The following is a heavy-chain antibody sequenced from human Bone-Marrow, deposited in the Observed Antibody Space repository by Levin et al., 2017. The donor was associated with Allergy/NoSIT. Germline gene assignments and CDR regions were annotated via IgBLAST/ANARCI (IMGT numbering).Heavy chain of an antibody. V-gene: IGHV4-61*02. J-gene: IGHJ6*03. CDR3: ARVGHVRESSGTSWYSFSDYYMDV. D-gene: IGHD2-2*02. CDR2: IYTSGST. Sequence: SETLSLTCTVSGGSISSGNYYWSWIRQPAGERLEWIGRIYTSGSTNYNPSLKSRVTISLDTSKNQFSLKLTSVTAADTAVYYCARVGHVRESSGTSWYSFSDYYMDVWGKGTTVTVSS. CDR1: GGSISSGNYY.